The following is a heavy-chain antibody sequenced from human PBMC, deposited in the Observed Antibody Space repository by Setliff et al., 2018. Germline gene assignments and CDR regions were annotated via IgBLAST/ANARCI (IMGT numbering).Heavy chain of an antibody. J-gene: IGHJ5*02. CDR3: ERLVRHCTRISCQRTSEADL. V-gene: IGHV1-18*04. Sequence: ASVKVSCKASGYTFTNSIMSWVRQAPGQGLEWMGWISAYNGSTYHAQKFQDRLSMTTDTSTSTAYMELRSLRADDTAVYYCERLVRHCTRISCQRTSEADLWGQGTQVTVSS. CDR2: ISAYNGST. D-gene: IGHD2-15*01. CDR1: GYTFTNSI.